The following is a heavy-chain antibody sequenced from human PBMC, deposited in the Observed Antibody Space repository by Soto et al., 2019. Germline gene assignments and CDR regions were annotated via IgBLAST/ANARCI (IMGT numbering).Heavy chain of an antibody. J-gene: IGHJ4*02. CDR1: GFTFSNYG. Sequence: QVQLVESGGGVVQPGRSLRLPCAASGFTFSNYGMHWVRQAPGKGLEWVAVIWYDGSKKYYTDSVKGRFTISRDNSKNTLYLQMNSLRVEDTAVYYCARDGGSGSSPLDYWGQGTLVTVSS. V-gene: IGHV3-33*01. CDR2: IWYDGSKK. D-gene: IGHD3-10*01. CDR3: ARDGGSGSSPLDY.